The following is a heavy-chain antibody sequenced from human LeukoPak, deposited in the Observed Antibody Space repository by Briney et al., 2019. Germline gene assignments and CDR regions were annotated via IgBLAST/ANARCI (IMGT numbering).Heavy chain of an antibody. CDR1: GGSINNYF. CDR3: ARDDPARMTATLDY. CDR2: IYTSGST. V-gene: IGHV4-4*07. D-gene: IGHD2-21*02. J-gene: IGHJ4*02. Sequence: SATLSLTCTVSGGSINNYFWSWVRQPAGEGLEWIGRIYTSGSTNYNPSLRSRVTISVDMSKHQFSLKLSSVTAADTAVYYCARDDPARMTATLDYWGQGILVTVSS.